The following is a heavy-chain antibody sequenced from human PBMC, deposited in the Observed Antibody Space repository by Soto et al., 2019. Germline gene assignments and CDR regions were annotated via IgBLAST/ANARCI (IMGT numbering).Heavy chain of an antibody. CDR2: IYYSGST. CDR3: ARQGLEWELLHDHFDY. D-gene: IGHD1-26*01. J-gene: IGHJ4*02. V-gene: IGHV4-39*01. Sequence: SSETLSLTCTVSGGSISSSSYYWGWIRQPPGKGLEWIGSIYYSGSTYYNPSLKSRVTISVDTSKNQFSLKLSSVTAADTAVYYCARQGLEWELLHDHFDYWGQGTLVTVSS. CDR1: GGSISSSSYY.